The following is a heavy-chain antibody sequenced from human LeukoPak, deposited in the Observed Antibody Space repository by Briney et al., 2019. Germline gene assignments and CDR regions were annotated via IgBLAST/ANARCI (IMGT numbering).Heavy chain of an antibody. Sequence: GGSLRLSCAASGFNFSSYGMHWVRQAPGKGLEWVAFIRYDGSNKYYADSVKGRFTSSRDNARNTLYLQMNSLRAEDMALYYCAKGPVGELSSLNAFDIWGQGTMVTVSS. V-gene: IGHV3-30*02. J-gene: IGHJ3*02. D-gene: IGHD3-16*02. CDR3: AKGPVGELSSLNAFDI. CDR2: IRYDGSNK. CDR1: GFNFSSYG.